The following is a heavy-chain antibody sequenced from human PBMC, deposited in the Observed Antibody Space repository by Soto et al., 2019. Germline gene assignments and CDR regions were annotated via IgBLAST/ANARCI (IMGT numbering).Heavy chain of an antibody. CDR3: TREQLHKWLVGLDS. CDR2: IRSKAYGGTA. D-gene: IGHD6-19*01. Sequence: EVQLVESGGGLVQPGRSLRLSCTTSGFTFGDYGMSWFRQAPGKGLEWVGFIRSKAYGGTADYAASVKGRFTISREDSKSIAYLKMNSLKPEDTAAYYCTREQLHKWLVGLDSWGQGTLVTVSS. J-gene: IGHJ4*02. V-gene: IGHV3-49*03. CDR1: GFTFGDYG.